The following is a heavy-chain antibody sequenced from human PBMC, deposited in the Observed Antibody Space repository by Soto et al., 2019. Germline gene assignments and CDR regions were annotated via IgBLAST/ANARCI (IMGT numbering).Heavy chain of an antibody. J-gene: IGHJ4*02. CDR1: GGTFSSYA. V-gene: IGHV1-69*01. D-gene: IGHD3-22*01. Sequence: QVQLVQSGAEVKKPGSSVKVSCKASGGTFSSYAISWVRQAPGQGLAWMGGIIPIFGTANYAQKFQGRVTITADESTSTAYMELSSLRSEETAVYYCATYYYDSSGYIPGFDYWGQGTLVTVSS. CDR2: IIPIFGTA. CDR3: ATYYYDSSGYIPGFDY.